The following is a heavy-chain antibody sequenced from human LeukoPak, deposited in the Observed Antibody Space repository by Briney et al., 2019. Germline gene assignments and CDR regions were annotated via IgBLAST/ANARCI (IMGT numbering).Heavy chain of an antibody. V-gene: IGHV4-34*01. CDR1: GGSFSGYY. J-gene: IGHJ4*02. D-gene: IGHD6-13*01. CDR2: INHSGST. CDR3: ATINYSNAAATP. Sequence: SETLSLTCAVYGGSFSGYYWSWIRQPPGKGLEWIGEINHSGSTNYNPSLKSRVTISVDTSKNQFSLKLSSVTAADTAVYYCATINYSNAAATPWGQGTLVTVSS.